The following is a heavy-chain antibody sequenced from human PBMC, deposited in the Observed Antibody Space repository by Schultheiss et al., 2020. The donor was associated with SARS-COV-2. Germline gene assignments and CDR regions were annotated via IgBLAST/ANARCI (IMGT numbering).Heavy chain of an antibody. Sequence: GGSLRLSCAASGFTFSSYAMSWVRQAPGKGLEWVSAISGSGGSTYYADSVKGRFTISRDNSKNTLYLQMNSLRAEDTAVYYCARGPPYYDFWSGEPRFDYWGQGTLVTVSS. D-gene: IGHD3-3*01. CDR3: ARGPPYYDFWSGEPRFDY. CDR2: ISGSGGST. J-gene: IGHJ4*02. CDR1: GFTFSSYA. V-gene: IGHV3-23*01.